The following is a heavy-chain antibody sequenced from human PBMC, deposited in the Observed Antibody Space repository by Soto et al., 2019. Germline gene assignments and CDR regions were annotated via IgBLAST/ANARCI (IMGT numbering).Heavy chain of an antibody. V-gene: IGHV4-39*01. CDR3: ARSMITFGGVR. Sequence: QLQLQESGPGLVKPSETLSLTCTVSGGSISSSTYYWGWIRQPPGKGLEWIGSIYYSGSTYYNPSLKSRVTVSVDTSKNQFSLRLSSVTAADTAVYYCARSMITFGGVRWGQGTLVTVSS. CDR2: IYYSGST. CDR1: GGSISSSTYY. D-gene: IGHD3-16*01. J-gene: IGHJ4*02.